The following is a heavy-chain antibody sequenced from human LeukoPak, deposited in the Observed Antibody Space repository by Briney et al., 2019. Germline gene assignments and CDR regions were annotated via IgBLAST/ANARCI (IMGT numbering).Heavy chain of an antibody. CDR3: ARVWRFWSGYRNRFDP. D-gene: IGHD3-3*01. CDR2: MNPNSGNT. Sequence: ASVKVSCKASGYTFTSYDINWVRQATGQGLEWMGWMNPNSGNTGYAQKFQGRVTMTRNTSISTAYMELSSLRSEDTAVYYCARVWRFWSGYRNRFDPWGQGTLVTVSS. J-gene: IGHJ5*02. CDR1: GYTFTSYD. V-gene: IGHV1-8*01.